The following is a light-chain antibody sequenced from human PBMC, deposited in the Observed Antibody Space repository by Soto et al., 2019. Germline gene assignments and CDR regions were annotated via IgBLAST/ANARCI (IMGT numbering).Light chain of an antibody. CDR3: QQANSFPYT. V-gene: IGKV1-12*01. J-gene: IGKJ2*01. CDR2: AAS. CDR1: QDVRNW. Sequence: DLQMTQSPSSVSASVGDRVTITCRASQDVRNWLAWYQQKPGRAPKLLIYAASSLQSGVPSRFSGSGSGTDFTLTISSLQPEDFATYYCQQANSFPYTFGQGTKLEIK.